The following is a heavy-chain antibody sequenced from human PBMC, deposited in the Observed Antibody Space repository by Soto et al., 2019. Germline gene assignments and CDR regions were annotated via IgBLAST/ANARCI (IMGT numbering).Heavy chain of an antibody. Sequence: SETLSLTCTVSGGSISSSSYYWGWIRQPPGKGLEWIGSIYYSGSTYYNPSLKSRVTISVDTSKNQFSLKLGSVTAADTAVYYCARRVAGAAGLDYWGQGTLVTVSS. CDR2: IYYSGST. CDR3: ARRVAGAAGLDY. D-gene: IGHD6-13*01. J-gene: IGHJ4*02. V-gene: IGHV4-39*01. CDR1: GGSISSSSYY.